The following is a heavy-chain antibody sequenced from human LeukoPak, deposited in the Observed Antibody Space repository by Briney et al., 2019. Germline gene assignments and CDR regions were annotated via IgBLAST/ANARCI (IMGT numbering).Heavy chain of an antibody. Sequence: SETLSLTCTVSGGSISSYYWGWIRQPPGKGLEWIGSIYYSGSTYYNLSLKSRVTISVDTSKNQFSLKLSSVTAADTAVYYCARGGTAAGIRWGQGTLVTVSS. V-gene: IGHV4-39*07. CDR2: IYYSGST. CDR1: GGSISSYY. J-gene: IGHJ4*02. CDR3: ARGGTAAGIR. D-gene: IGHD6-13*01.